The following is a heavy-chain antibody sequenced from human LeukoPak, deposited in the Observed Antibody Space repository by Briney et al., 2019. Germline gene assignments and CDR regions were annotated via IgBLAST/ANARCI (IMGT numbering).Heavy chain of an antibody. CDR3: ARLGLSTVAGFDY. V-gene: IGHV3-21*01. D-gene: IGHD4-23*01. Sequence: GGSLRLSFATSGFIFNSYSMNWVRQAPGKGLEWVSSISSTSTYIRYSDSVKGRFTISRDSADNSLYLQMNSLTDEDTAVYYCARLGLSTVAGFDYWGQGTLVTVSS. CDR1: GFIFNSYS. J-gene: IGHJ4*02. CDR2: ISSTSTYI.